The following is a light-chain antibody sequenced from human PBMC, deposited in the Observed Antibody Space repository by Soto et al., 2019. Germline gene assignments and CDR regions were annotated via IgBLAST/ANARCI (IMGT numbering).Light chain of an antibody. CDR3: QRYGSSPPCT. Sequence: EIVLTQSPGTLSLSPRERATLSCRASQRVSSSYLAWYQQKPGQAPRLLIYGASTRATGIPDRFSGSGSGTDFTLTISRLEPEDFAVYFCQRYGSSPPCTFGQGTKVEI. V-gene: IGKV3-20*01. CDR1: QRVSSSY. J-gene: IGKJ2*02. CDR2: GAS.